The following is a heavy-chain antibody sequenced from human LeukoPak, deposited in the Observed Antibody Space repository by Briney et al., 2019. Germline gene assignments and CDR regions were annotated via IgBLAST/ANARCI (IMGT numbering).Heavy chain of an antibody. CDR1: GFTFSSSW. CDR3: ARGRWGAFDI. V-gene: IGHV3-30-3*01. D-gene: IGHD1-26*01. Sequence: GGSLRLSCAASGFTFSSSWMHWVRQAPGKGLEWVAVISYDGSNKYYADSVKGRFTISRDDSKNTLYLQMNSLRAEDTAVYYCARGRWGAFDIWGQGTMVTVSS. CDR2: ISYDGSNK. J-gene: IGHJ3*02.